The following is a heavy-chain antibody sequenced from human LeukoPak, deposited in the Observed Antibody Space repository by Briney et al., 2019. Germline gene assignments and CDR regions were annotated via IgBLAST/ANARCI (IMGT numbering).Heavy chain of an antibody. CDR2: IRSDGSST. V-gene: IGHV3-74*01. D-gene: IGHD2-15*01. CDR1: GFTFSSSW. J-gene: IGHJ4*02. CDR3: AKDRFGGYCSGGSCYSGFIGGY. Sequence: PGGSLRLSCAASGFTFSSSWMHWVRQAPGKGLVWVSRIRSDGSSTSYADSVKGRFTISRDNSKNTLYLQMNSLRAEDTAVYYCAKDRFGGYCSGGSCYSGFIGGYWGQGTLVTVSS.